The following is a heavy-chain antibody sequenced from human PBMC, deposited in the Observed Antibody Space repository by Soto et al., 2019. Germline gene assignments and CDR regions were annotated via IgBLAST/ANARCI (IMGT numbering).Heavy chain of an antibody. CDR2: ISAYNGNT. Sequence: QVQLVQSGAEVKKPGASVKVSCKASGYTFTRYGISWVRQAPGQGLEWMGWISAYNGNTNYAQKLQGRVTMTTDTSTSTAYMELRILRSDDTAVYYCALRLGYCTNGVCYFDYWGQGTLVTVSS. V-gene: IGHV1-18*04. J-gene: IGHJ4*02. D-gene: IGHD2-8*01. CDR3: ALRLGYCTNGVCYFDY. CDR1: GYTFTRYG.